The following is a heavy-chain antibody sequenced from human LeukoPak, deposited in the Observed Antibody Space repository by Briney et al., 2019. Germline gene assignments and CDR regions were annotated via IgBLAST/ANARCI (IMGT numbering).Heavy chain of an antibody. J-gene: IGHJ3*02. CDR3: ARGPYSYDSSGAFDI. CDR2: ISSSGST. V-gene: IGHV4-61*02. Sequence: SQTLSLTCTVSGDSISSGDYYWSWIRQPPGKGLEWIGRISSSGSTNYNPSLKSRVTISVDTSKNQFSLKLSSVTAADTAVYFCARGPYSYDSSGAFDIWGQGTMVTVSS. CDR1: GDSISSGDYY. D-gene: IGHD3-22*01.